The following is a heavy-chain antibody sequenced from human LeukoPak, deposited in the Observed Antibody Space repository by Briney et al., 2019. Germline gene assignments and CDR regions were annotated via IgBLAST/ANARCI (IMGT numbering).Heavy chain of an antibody. J-gene: IGHJ6*04. CDR2: ISTKGGST. V-gene: IGHV3-64*02. CDR1: GFIFSNYA. D-gene: IGHD3-10*02. CDR3: AELGITMIGGV. Sequence: GGSLRLSCAASGFIFSNYAMYWVRQAPGKGLESVAAISTKGGSTSYADSVKGRFTISRDNSKSTLYIQMNSLRAEDTAVYYCAELGITMIGGVWGKGTTVTISS.